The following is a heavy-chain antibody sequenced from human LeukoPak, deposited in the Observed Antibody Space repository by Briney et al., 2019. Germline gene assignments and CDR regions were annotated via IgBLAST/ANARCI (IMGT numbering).Heavy chain of an antibody. D-gene: IGHD5-12*01. Sequence: SETLSLTCTVSGYSISSGYFWGWIRQSPGKGLEWIGRIYTSGSTNYNPSLKSRVTMSVDTSKNQFSLKLSSVTAADTAVYYCAREGVATKEFDYWGQGTLVTVSS. V-gene: IGHV4-38-2*02. CDR3: AREGVATKEFDY. J-gene: IGHJ4*02. CDR2: IYTSGST. CDR1: GYSISSGYF.